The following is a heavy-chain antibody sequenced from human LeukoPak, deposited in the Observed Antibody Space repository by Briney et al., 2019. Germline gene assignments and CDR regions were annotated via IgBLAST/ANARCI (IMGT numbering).Heavy chain of an antibody. CDR3: ARGSGSSSWYRFDP. CDR1: GGSFSGYY. J-gene: IGHJ5*02. CDR2: INHSGST. V-gene: IGHV4-34*01. Sequence: SETLSLTCAVYGGSFSGYYWSWIRQPPGKGLEWIGEINHSGSTNYNPSLKSRVTISVDTSKNQFSLKLSSVNAADTAVYYCARGSGSSSWYRFDPWGQGTLVTVSS. D-gene: IGHD6-13*01.